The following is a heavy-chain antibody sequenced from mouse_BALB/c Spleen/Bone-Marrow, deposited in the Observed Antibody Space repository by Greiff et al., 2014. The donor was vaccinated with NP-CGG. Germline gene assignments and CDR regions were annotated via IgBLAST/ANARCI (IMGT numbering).Heavy chain of an antibody. CDR1: GFTFNTYA. Sequence: EVMLVESGGGLVQPKGSLKLSCAASGFTFNTYAMNWVRQAPGKGLEWVARVRSKSNSYATYYADSVKDRFTISRDDLQSMLYLQMNNLKTEDTAMYYCVRQNYDYAWFAYWGQGTLVTVSA. CDR3: VRQNYDYAWFAY. D-gene: IGHD2-4*01. V-gene: IGHV10-1*02. J-gene: IGHJ3*01. CDR2: VRSKSNSYAT.